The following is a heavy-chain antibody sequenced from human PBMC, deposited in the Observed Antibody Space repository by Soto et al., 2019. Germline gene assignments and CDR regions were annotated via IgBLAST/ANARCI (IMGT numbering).Heavy chain of an antibody. CDR1: GFTFSSYA. V-gene: IGHV3-23*01. Sequence: EVQLLESGGGLVQPGGSLRLSCAASGFTFSSYAMSWVRQAPGKGLEWVSSIGGGGGSIYYADSVKGRFTISRDNSKNPLYLQMNSLRAEDTALYYCAKLNDSYRRSVTDFWGQGTLVTVSS. CDR3: AKLNDSYRRSVTDF. CDR2: IGGGGGSI. D-gene: IGHD5-18*01. J-gene: IGHJ4*02.